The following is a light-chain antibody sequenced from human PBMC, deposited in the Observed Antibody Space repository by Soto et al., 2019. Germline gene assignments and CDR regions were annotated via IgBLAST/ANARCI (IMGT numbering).Light chain of an antibody. J-gene: IGKJ1*01. Sequence: DIQMTQSPSSLSASVGDRVTITCRASQSISSYLNWYQQKPGEAPKLLIYAASSLQSGVPSRFSGSGSGAEFTLTISSLRPEDFATYYCQQSFTTPGTF. CDR2: AAS. CDR1: QSISSY. V-gene: IGKV1-39*01. CDR3: QQSFTTPGT.